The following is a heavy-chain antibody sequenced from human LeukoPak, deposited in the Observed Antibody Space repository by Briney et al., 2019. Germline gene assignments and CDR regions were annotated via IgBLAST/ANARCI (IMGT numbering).Heavy chain of an antibody. D-gene: IGHD4/OR15-4a*01. CDR3: TRDPSDYGGYVDY. J-gene: IGHJ4*02. V-gene: IGHV3-74*01. Sequence: GGSLRLSCSASGFTFSSYWMHWVRQTPGKGLVWVSRINSDGISTSYADSVEGRFDISRDNAKNTLYLQMNSLRAEDTAVYYCTRDPSDYGGYVDYWGQGTLVTVSS. CDR2: INSDGIST. CDR1: GFTFSSYW.